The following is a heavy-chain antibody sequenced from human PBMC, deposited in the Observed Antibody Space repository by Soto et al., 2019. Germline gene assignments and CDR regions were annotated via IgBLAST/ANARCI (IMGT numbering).Heavy chain of an antibody. CDR1: GGSISSGGYF. CDR2: IYYSGST. V-gene: IGHV4-31*11. Sequence: QVQLQESGPGLVKPSQTLSLTCAFSGGSISSGGYFWTWIRQHPGKGLEWIGNIYYSGSTYYNPSLQSRVTISLDTFNNQFSLKLNSVTAADTAVYYCARERRYDSSYYWGRHGNIPSYQYYMDVWGAGTTVTVSS. D-gene: IGHD4-4*01. J-gene: IGHJ6*03. CDR3: ARERRYDSSYYWGRHGNIPSYQYYMDV.